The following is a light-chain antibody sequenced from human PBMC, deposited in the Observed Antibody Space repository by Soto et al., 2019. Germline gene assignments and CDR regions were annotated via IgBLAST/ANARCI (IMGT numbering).Light chain of an antibody. J-gene: IGKJ1*01. CDR2: GAS. Sequence: EVVFTHSPGTLSLSPGERATLSCSASQYVSSDNLAWYQQKPGQAPRLLIYGASFRATGIPARFSGRGSGTDFTLSISRLEPEDFAVYYCQQYVTSPRTFGQGTKVDIK. CDR3: QQYVTSPRT. CDR1: QYVSSDN. V-gene: IGKV3-20*01.